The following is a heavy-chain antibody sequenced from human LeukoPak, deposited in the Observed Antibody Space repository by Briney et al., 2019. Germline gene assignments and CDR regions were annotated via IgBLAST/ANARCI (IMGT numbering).Heavy chain of an antibody. D-gene: IGHD1-26*01. CDR1: GGSIRSSDDY. V-gene: IGHV4-39*07. CDR3: ARESQNSGSYYYYYMDV. J-gene: IGHJ6*03. Sequence: SETLSLTCSVSGGSIRSSDDYWGFVRQTPGKGLEWMGSIYYTGSSHYNPSLKRRATISVDTSKNRFSLKLSSVTAADTAVYYCARESQNSGSYYYYYMDVWGKGTTVTVSS. CDR2: IYYTGSS.